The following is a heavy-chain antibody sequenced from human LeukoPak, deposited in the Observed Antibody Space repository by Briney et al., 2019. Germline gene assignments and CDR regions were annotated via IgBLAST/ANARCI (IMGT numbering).Heavy chain of an antibody. D-gene: IGHD3-10*01. J-gene: IGHJ2*01. CDR2: IRYDGSNK. Sequence: GGSLRLSCAASGFTFSSYGMHWVRQAPGKGLEWVAFIRYDGSNKYYADSVKGRFTISRDNSKNSLYLQMNSLRAEDTALYYCAKDGTIEGVQGLYFDLWGRGTLVTVSS. V-gene: IGHV3-30*02. CDR1: GFTFSSYG. CDR3: AKDGTIEGVQGLYFDL.